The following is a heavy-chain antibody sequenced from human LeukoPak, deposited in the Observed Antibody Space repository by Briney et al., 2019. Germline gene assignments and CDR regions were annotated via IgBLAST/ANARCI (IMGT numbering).Heavy chain of an antibody. CDR2: ISTNGDST. Sequence: GGSLRLSCAASGFTFSTYAMHWVRQAPGKGLEYVSAISTNGDSTYYADSVKGRFTISRDNAKNSLYLQMNSLRAEDTAVYYCARDSGTSWKTDAFDIWGQGTMVTVSS. CDR3: ARDSGTSWKTDAFDI. V-gene: IGHV3-64*02. CDR1: GFTFSTYA. J-gene: IGHJ3*02. D-gene: IGHD2-2*01.